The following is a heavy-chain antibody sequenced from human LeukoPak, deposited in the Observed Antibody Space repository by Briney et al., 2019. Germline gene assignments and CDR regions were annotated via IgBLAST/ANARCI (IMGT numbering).Heavy chain of an antibody. V-gene: IGHV3-30-3*01. Sequence: GGSLRLSCAASGFTFSSYAMHWVRQAPGKGLEWVAVISYDGSNKYYADSVKGRFTISRNNADNTLHLQMNSLRAEDTAVYYCTRGSQWELLGSCDYWGQGTLVAVSS. J-gene: IGHJ4*02. CDR1: GFTFSSYA. CDR2: ISYDGSNK. CDR3: TRGSQWELLGSCDY. D-gene: IGHD1-26*01.